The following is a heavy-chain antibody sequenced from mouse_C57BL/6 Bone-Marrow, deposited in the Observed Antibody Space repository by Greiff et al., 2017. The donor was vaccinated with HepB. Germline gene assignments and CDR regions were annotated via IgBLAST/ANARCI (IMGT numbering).Heavy chain of an antibody. V-gene: IGHV1-54*01. CDR3: ARGGLLRYPDY. J-gene: IGHJ2*01. D-gene: IGHD1-1*01. CDR2: INPGSGGT. CDR1: GYAFTNYL. Sequence: VQLQQSGAELVRPGTSVKVSCKASGYAFTNYLIEWVKQRPGQGLEWIGVINPGSGGTNYNEKFKGKATLTADKSSSTAYMQLSSLTSEDSAVYFYARGGLLRYPDYWGQGTTLTVSS.